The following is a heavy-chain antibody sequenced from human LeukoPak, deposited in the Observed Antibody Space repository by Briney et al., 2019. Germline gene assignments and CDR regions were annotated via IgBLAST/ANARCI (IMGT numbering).Heavy chain of an antibody. J-gene: IGHJ6*04. CDR3: ASSLYDILTGYYYYYGMDV. Sequence: ASVKVSCKASGYTFTSYAMHWVRQAPGQRLEWMGWINAGNGNTKYSQKFQGRVTITRDTSASTAYMELSSLRSEDTAVYYCASSLYDILTGYYYYYGMDVWGTGTTVTVSS. CDR2: INAGNGNT. CDR1: GYTFTSYA. D-gene: IGHD3-9*01. V-gene: IGHV1-3*01.